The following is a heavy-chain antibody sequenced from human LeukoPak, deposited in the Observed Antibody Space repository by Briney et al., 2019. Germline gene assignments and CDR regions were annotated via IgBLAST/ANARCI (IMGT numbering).Heavy chain of an antibody. CDR1: GFTFSSYA. CDR3: VRDLTARNYFDS. J-gene: IGHJ4*02. D-gene: IGHD2-21*02. Sequence: GGSLRLSCAASGFTFSSYAMHWVRQAPGKGLEWVAVISYDGSNKYYADSAKGRFTISRDDAKKLVFLQMNTLRVEDTAIYYCVRDLTARNYFDSWGQGTLVTVSS. CDR2: ISYDGSNK. V-gene: IGHV3-30-3*01.